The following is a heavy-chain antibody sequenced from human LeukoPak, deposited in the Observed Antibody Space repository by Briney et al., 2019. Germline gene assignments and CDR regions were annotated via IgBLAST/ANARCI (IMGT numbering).Heavy chain of an antibody. Sequence: GGSLRLSCAASGFTFSSYWMSWVRQAPGKGLEWVANIKRDGSEKYYVDSVKGRFTISRDNAKNSLYLQMNSLRAEDTAVYYCARVEGYCSSTSCRPNYFDLWGRGTLVTVSS. CDR1: GFTFSSYW. V-gene: IGHV3-7*01. CDR3: ARVEGYCSSTSCRPNYFDL. CDR2: IKRDGSEK. D-gene: IGHD2-2*01. J-gene: IGHJ2*01.